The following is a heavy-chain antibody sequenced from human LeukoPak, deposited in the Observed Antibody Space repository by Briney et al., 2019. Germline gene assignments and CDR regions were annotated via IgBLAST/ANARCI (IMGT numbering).Heavy chain of an antibody. CDR3: ARRIVAAGNDAFDI. D-gene: IGHD6-13*01. J-gene: IGHJ3*02. CDR1: GASISSSTYY. V-gene: IGHV4-39*01. Sequence: AETLSLTCTVSGASISSSTYYWGRIRQPPGKGREWIRSIYYKEGTYNNPSPKSRVTISVDTSKNQFSLKLRSVTAADTAIYYCARRIVAAGNDAFDIWGQGTMVTV. CDR2: IYYKEGT.